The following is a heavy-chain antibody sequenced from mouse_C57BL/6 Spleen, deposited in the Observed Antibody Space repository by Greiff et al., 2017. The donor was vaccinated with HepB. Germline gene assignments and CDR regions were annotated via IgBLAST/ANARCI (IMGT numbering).Heavy chain of an antibody. Sequence: VQLQQSGPVLVKPGASVKMSCKASGYTFTDYYMNWVKQSHGKSLEWIGVINPYNGGTSYNQKFKGKATLTVDKSSSTAYMELNSLTSEDSAVYYCARWETAQATPYFDYWGQGTTLTVSS. CDR1: GYTFTDYY. D-gene: IGHD3-2*02. V-gene: IGHV1-19*01. CDR2: INPYNGGT. J-gene: IGHJ2*01. CDR3: ARWETAQATPYFDY.